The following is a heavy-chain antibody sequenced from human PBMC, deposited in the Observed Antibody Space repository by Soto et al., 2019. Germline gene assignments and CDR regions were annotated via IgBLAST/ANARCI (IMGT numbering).Heavy chain of an antibody. Sequence: QVVLLQSGAEVKEPGSSVRVSCQVSGSTFNNFAFSWVRQAPVHGPEWMGGIVVDSNTAEYSQRLQDRVTITADTSTDTLYMELGSLTFEDTDVYYCARAIKRWEVNYYFDFWGQGTLVTVSS. CDR1: GSTFNNFA. J-gene: IGHJ4*02. CDR3: ARAIKRWEVNYYFDF. D-gene: IGHD1-26*01. CDR2: IVVDSNTA. V-gene: IGHV1-69*06.